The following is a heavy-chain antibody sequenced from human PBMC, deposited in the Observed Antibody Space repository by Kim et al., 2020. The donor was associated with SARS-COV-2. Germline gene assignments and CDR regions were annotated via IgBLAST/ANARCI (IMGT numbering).Heavy chain of an antibody. D-gene: IGHD6-25*01. CDR1: GFTFSSYA. J-gene: IGHJ5*02. Sequence: GGSLRLSCAASGFTFSSYAMSWVRQAPGKGLEWVSAISGSGGSTYYADSVKGRFTISRDNSKNTLYLQMNSLRAEDTAVYYCAKDPRFSRLPHRAYNWFDPWGQGTLVTVSS. CDR3: AKDPRFSRLPHRAYNWFDP. CDR2: ISGSGGST. V-gene: IGHV3-23*01.